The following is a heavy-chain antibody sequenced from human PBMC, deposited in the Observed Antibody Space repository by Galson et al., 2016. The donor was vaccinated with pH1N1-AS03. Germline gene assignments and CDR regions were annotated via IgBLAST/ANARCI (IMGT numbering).Heavy chain of an antibody. CDR2: INPNSGGT. CDR1: GYTFTGYY. CDR3: AKDPSGSEWWEMRGDWYFDL. D-gene: IGHD2-15*01. J-gene: IGHJ2*01. Sequence: SVKVSCKASGYTFTGYYMHWVRQAPGQGLEWMGWINPNSGGTNYAQKFQGRVTMTRDTSISTAYMELSRLRSGDTAVYFCAKDPSGSEWWEMRGDWYFDLWGRGTLVTVSS. V-gene: IGHV1-2*02.